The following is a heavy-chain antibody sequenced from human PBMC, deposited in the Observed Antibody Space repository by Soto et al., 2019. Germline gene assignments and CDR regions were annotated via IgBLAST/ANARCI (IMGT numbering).Heavy chain of an antibody. J-gene: IGHJ4*02. V-gene: IGHV3-73*02. CDR2: IRAKANNYAT. Sequence: EVQLVESGGGLVQPGGSLKLSCVAAGYSLSGSSIHWVGQASGKGLEWLGRIRAKANNYATSYAASVNGRFTIFRDDSKNTAYLQMNSLKIEDTAVYYCTTKDYWGRGSLVTVSS. CDR1: GYSLSGSS. CDR3: TTKDY.